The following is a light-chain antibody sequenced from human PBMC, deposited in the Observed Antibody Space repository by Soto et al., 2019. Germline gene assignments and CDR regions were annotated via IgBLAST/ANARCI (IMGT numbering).Light chain of an antibody. CDR3: QQYGSYSPWT. V-gene: IGKV1-5*03. Sequence: DIQMTQSPTTLSASVGDRVTITCRASQSIGSWLAWYQQKPGKAPKLLIYKASTLESGVPSRFSGSGSGTEFILTIRSLQPVDFASYYCQQYGSYSPWTFGQGTKVEIK. CDR2: KAS. J-gene: IGKJ1*01. CDR1: QSIGSW.